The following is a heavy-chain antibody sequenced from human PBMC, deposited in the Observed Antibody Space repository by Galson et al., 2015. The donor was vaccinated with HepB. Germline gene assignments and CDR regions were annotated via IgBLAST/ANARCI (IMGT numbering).Heavy chain of an antibody. J-gene: IGHJ2*01. D-gene: IGHD6-19*01. Sequence: LRLSCAASGSTFGDYAMSWFRQAPGKGLEWVGFIRSKAYGGTTEYAASVKGRFTISRDDSKSIAYLQMNSLKTEDTAVYYCTRTLGIAVAGTRYFDLWGRGTLVTVSS. CDR1: GSTFGDYA. V-gene: IGHV3-49*03. CDR2: IRSKAYGGTT. CDR3: TRTLGIAVAGTRYFDL.